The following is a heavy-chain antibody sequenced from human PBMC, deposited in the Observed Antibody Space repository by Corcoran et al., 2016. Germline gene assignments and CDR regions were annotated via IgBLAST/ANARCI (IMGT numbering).Heavy chain of an antibody. CDR3: AREWKGGKVYFDY. V-gene: IGHV3-7*03. CDR1: GFTFSSYW. D-gene: IGHD2-15*01. Sequence: EVQLVESGGGLVQPGGSLRLSCAASGFTFSSYWMSWVRQTPGKGLEWVANIKQDGSEKYYVDSVKGRFTISRDNAKNSLYLQMNSLRAEDTAGYYCAREWKGGKVYFDYWGQGTLVTVSS. CDR2: IKQDGSEK. J-gene: IGHJ4*02.